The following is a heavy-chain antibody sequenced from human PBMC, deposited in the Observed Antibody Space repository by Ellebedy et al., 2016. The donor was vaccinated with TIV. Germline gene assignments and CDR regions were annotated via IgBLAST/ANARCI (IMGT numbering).Heavy chain of an antibody. CDR1: GFTFRSYS. J-gene: IGHJ4*02. CDR2: ISSGGSST. CDR3: AKGVGTTWYRGFDY. V-gene: IGHV3-23*01. Sequence: GESLKISCAASGFTFRSYSMNWVRQAPGKGLEWVSAISSGGSSTYYADSVKGRFTISRDNSKNTLYLQINSLRAEDTAVYYCAKGVGTTWYRGFDYWGQGTLVTVSS. D-gene: IGHD1-26*01.